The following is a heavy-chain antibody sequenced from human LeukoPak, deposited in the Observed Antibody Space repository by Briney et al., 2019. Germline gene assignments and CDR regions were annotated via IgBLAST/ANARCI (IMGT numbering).Heavy chain of an antibody. J-gene: IGHJ4*02. CDR3: TRDQEGSDY. V-gene: IGHV3-48*01. Sequence: PGGSLRLSCVASGFTFSSYSMNWVRQAPGKGLEWVSYITRSSSAKFYADSVEGRFTISRDNAENLLYLQMNSLRAEDTAVYYCTRDQEGSDYWGQGTLVTVSS. CDR1: GFTFSSYS. CDR2: ITRSSSAK.